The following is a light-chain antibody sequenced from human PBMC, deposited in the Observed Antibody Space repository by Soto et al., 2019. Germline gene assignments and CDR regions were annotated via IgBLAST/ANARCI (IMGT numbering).Light chain of an antibody. V-gene: IGLV1-44*01. CDR2: SNN. CDR3: AAWDDSLSQFV. Sequence: QAVVTQPPSASGTPGQTVTISCSGRTSNIATNTVNWYQQLPGTAPRLLTHSNNQRPSGVPDRFSASKSGTSASLVISGLQSEDEADYYCAAWDDSLSQFVFGTGTKLPS. CDR1: TSNIATNT. J-gene: IGLJ1*01.